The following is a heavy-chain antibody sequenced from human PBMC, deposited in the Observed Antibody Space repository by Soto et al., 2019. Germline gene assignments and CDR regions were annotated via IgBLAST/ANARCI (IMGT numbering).Heavy chain of an antibody. V-gene: IGHV1-8*01. J-gene: IGHJ3*02. D-gene: IGHD3-10*01. CDR3: ARGQYYGSGSRDAFDI. CDR1: GYTFTSYD. CDR2: MNPNSGNT. Sequence: ASVKVSCKASGYTFTSYDINWVRQATGQGLEWMGWMNPNSGNTGYAQKFQGRVTMTRNTSISTAYTELSSLRSEDTAVYYCARGQYYGSGSRDAFDIWGQGTMVTVSS.